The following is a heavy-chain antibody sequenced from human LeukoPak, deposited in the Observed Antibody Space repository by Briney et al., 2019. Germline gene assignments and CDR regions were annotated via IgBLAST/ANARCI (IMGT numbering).Heavy chain of an antibody. Sequence: GGSLRLSCAASGFTFDDYAMHWVRQAPAKGLEWVSLSSGDGGSTYYEDCVKGRFNISSDNSNNSLYLQITSLRTEDTALYYCAKGDYGSDYWGQGTLVTVSS. V-gene: IGHV3-43*02. CDR2: SSGDGGST. CDR3: AKGDYGSDY. CDR1: GFTFDDYA. J-gene: IGHJ4*02. D-gene: IGHD3-10*01.